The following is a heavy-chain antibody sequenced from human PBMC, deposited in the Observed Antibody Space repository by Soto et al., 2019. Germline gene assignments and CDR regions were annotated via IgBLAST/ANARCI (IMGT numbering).Heavy chain of an antibody. CDR1: GFTFTSYG. Sequence: QVQLVESGGGMVQPGRSLRLSCAASGFTFTSYGMHWVRQAPGKGLEWVAVIWYDGSNKYYADSVKGRFTISRDNSKNTLYLQMNSLRAEDTAVYYCARDGDTAMVLSGMDVWGQGTTVSVSS. D-gene: IGHD5-18*01. CDR3: ARDGDTAMVLSGMDV. V-gene: IGHV3-33*01. J-gene: IGHJ6*02. CDR2: IWYDGSNK.